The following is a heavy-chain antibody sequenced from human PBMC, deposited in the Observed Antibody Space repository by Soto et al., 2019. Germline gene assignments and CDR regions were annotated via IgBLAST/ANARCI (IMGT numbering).Heavy chain of an antibody. V-gene: IGHV3-33*01. D-gene: IGHD6-19*01. Sequence: QVQLVESGGGVVQPGRSLRLSCAASGFTFSSYGMHWVRQAPGKGLEWVAVIWYDGSNKHYADSVKGRFTISRDNSKNTLYLQMNSLRAEDTAVYYCARGEQWLVRPTPFDYWGQGTLVTVSS. CDR1: GFTFSSYG. CDR3: ARGEQWLVRPTPFDY. CDR2: IWYDGSNK. J-gene: IGHJ4*02.